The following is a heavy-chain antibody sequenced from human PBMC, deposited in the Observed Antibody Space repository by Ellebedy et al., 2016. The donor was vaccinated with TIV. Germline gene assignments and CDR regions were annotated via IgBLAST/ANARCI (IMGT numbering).Heavy chain of an antibody. J-gene: IGHJ4*02. CDR1: GYTFTYFY. D-gene: IGHD2-21*01. V-gene: IGHV1-46*01. CDR3: VLGSFPGGGFDY. CDR2: INPSGASTPHPSGGST. Sequence: AASVKVSCKTSGYTFTYFYIHWARQAPGQGLEWMGIINPSGASTPHPSGGSTTYAQNVQGRVTMTSDTSARTVYMELRSLRSEDTAVYYCVLGSFPGGGFDYWGQGTLVTVSS.